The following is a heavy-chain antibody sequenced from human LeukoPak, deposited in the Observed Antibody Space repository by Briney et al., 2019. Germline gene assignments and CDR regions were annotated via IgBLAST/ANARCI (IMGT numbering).Heavy chain of an antibody. D-gene: IGHD5-18*01. J-gene: IGHJ6*02. CDR2: ISAYNGNT. CDR3: ARARGYSFGDYYYYGMDV. CDR1: GYTFTSYG. Sequence: ASVKVSCKASGYTFTSYGISWVRQAPGQGLEWMGWISAYNGNTNYAQKLQGRVTMTTDTSTSTANMELRSLRSDDTAVYYCARARGYSFGDYYYYGMDVWGQGTTVTVSS. V-gene: IGHV1-18*01.